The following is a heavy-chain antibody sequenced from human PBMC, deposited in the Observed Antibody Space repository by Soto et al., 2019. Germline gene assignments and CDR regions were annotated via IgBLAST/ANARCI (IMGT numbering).Heavy chain of an antibody. J-gene: IGHJ3*02. CDR1: GGSVSSGSYY. Sequence: QVQLQESGPGLVKPSETLSLTCTVSGGSVSSGSYYWSWIRQPPGKGLEWIGYIYYSGSTNYNPSLKSRVTTSVATSKNQSSLKLSSVTAADTAVYYCARSAGSYILLEAFDIWGQGTMVTVSS. CDR2: IYYSGST. D-gene: IGHD3-10*01. CDR3: ARSAGSYILLEAFDI. V-gene: IGHV4-61*01.